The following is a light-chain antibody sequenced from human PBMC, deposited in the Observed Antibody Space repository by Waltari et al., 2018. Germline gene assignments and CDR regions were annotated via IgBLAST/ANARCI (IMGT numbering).Light chain of an antibody. V-gene: IGLV4-69*01. CDR3: QTGGHGNWV. Sequence: AGKGPRFWIVVNSDGSNRKGDGVPDRFSGYSSGAEHYLTISGLQSEDEDDYYCQTGGHGNWVFGGGTKLTVL. CDR2: VNSDGSN. J-gene: IGLJ3*02.